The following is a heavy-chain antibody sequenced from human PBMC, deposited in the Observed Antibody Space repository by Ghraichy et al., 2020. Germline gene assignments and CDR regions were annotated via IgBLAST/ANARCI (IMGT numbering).Heavy chain of an antibody. CDR1: GFTFSSYS. J-gene: IGHJ4*02. V-gene: IGHV3-48*01. CDR3: ARVEYQLLGGY. Sequence: GGSLSLSCAASGFTFSSYSMNWVRQAPGKGLEWVSYISSSSSTISYADSVKGRFTISRDNAKNSLYLQMNSLRAEDTAVYYCARVEYQLLGGYWGQGTLVTVSS. D-gene: IGHD2-2*01. CDR2: ISSSSSTI.